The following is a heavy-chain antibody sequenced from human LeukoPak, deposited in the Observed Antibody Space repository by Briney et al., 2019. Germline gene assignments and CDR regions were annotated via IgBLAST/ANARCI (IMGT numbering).Heavy chain of an antibody. V-gene: IGHV4-59*01. CDR2: IYYSGST. CDR3: ARTPAGPPYYYMDV. D-gene: IGHD6-13*01. J-gene: IGHJ6*03. CDR1: GGSSRSYY. Sequence: SETLSLTCTVSGGSSRSYYWSWIRQPPGKGLEWIGYIYYSGSTNYNPSLRRRVTLSVDTSRNQFSLQLNSVTAADTAVYYCARTPAGPPYYYMDVWGKGTTVTVSS.